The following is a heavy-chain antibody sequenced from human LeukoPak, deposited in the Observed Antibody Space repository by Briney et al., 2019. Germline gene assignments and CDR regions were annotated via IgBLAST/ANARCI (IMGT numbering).Heavy chain of an antibody. D-gene: IGHD3-10*01. Sequence: GGSLRLSCAASGFTFSSYAMSWVRQAPGKGLEWVSAISGSGGSTYYADSVKGRFTISRDNSKNTLYLQMNSLRAEDTAVYYCAKDTVLLWFGELFPPYFDYWGQGTLVTVSS. V-gene: IGHV3-23*01. CDR2: ISGSGGST. CDR1: GFTFSSYA. J-gene: IGHJ4*02. CDR3: AKDTVLLWFGELFPPYFDY.